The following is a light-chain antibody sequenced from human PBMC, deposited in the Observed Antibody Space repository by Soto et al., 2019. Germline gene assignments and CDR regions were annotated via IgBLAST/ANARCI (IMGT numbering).Light chain of an antibody. CDR1: QSVSSIY. CDR3: QQYGSSLLT. CDR2: GAS. J-gene: IGKJ4*01. Sequence: EIVLTQSPGTLSLSLGERATLSCRASQSVSSIYLAWYQQKPGQAPRLLIYGASSRATGIPDRFSGSGSGTGFTLTISRLAPEDFAVYYCQQYGSSLLTFGGGTKVEIK. V-gene: IGKV3-20*01.